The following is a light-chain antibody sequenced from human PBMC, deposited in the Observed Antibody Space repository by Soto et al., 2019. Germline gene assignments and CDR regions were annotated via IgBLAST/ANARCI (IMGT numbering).Light chain of an antibody. V-gene: IGKV3-20*01. CDR2: GAS. J-gene: IGKJ1*01. CDR3: QQYATRPWT. Sequence: EIVLTQSPGTLSLSPGERATLSCRARQSVSGSYLAWYQQKPGQSPRLLIHGASSRATGIPDRFSGSGSGIDFTLTISRLEPEDFAMYYCQQYATRPWTFGQGTKVENK. CDR1: QSVSGSY.